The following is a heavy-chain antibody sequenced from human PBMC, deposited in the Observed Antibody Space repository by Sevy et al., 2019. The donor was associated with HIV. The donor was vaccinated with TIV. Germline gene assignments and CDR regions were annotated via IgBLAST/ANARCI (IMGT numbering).Heavy chain of an antibody. J-gene: IGHJ4*02. Sequence: GGSLRLSCAASGFTFSSYAMSWVRQAPGKGLEWVSAISGSGGSTYYADSVKGRFTISRDNSKNTPYLQMNSLRAEDTAVYYCAKDLGYCSGGSCLAFDYWGQGTLVTVSS. V-gene: IGHV3-23*01. CDR1: GFTFSSYA. D-gene: IGHD2-15*01. CDR3: AKDLGYCSGGSCLAFDY. CDR2: ISGSGGST.